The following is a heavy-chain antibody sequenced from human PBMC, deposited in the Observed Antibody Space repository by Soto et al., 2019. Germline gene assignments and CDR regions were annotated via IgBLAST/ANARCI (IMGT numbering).Heavy chain of an antibody. D-gene: IGHD6-19*01. CDR3: ARGPSRWFGFDY. CDR1: GFTFSGNW. V-gene: IGHV3-74*01. CDR2: LNSDGTSA. J-gene: IGHJ4*02. Sequence: GGSLRLSCAGSGFTFSGNWMHWVRQDPGKGLVWVSRLNSDGTSANYADAVKGRFTISRDNAKNTLFLQMNSLTAEDTALYYCARGPSRWFGFDYWGQGTLVTVSS.